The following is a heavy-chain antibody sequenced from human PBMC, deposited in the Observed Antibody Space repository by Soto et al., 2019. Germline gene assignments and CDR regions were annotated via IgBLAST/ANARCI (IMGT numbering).Heavy chain of an antibody. V-gene: IGHV4-39*07. D-gene: IGHD4-4*01. J-gene: IGHJ4*02. CDR1: GGSISSSSYY. CDR2: IYYSGST. CDR3: ARVMPRNSNLYFYDY. Sequence: SETLSLTCTVSGGSISSSSYYWGWIRQPPGKGLEWIGSIYYSGSTYYNPSLKSRVTISVDTSKNQFSLKLSSVTAADTAVYFCARVMPRNSNLYFYDYWGQGTLVTAPQ.